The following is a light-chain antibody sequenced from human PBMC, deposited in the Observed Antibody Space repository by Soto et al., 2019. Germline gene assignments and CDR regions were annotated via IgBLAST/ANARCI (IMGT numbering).Light chain of an antibody. CDR2: ATS. CDR3: QQANSFPYT. Sequence: DIQMTQSPSSVSASLGDRVTITCRASQGIDNWLAWYQQKPGKAPKLLIYATSNLQSGVPSRFSGSGSGTDFTLTISSVQPEDFATYYCQQANSFPYTFGQGTKLEIK. J-gene: IGKJ2*01. V-gene: IGKV1-12*01. CDR1: QGIDNW.